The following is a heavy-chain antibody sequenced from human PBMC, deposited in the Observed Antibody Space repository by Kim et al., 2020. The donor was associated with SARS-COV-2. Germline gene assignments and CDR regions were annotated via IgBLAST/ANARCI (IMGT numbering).Heavy chain of an antibody. CDR1: GGSISSYY. CDR3: ARDLKYNWNYGGWFDP. J-gene: IGHJ5*02. V-gene: IGHV4-59*13. CDR2: IYYSGST. Sequence: SETLSLTCIVSGGSISSYYWSWIRQPPGKGLEWIGYIYYSGSTNYNPSPKSRVTISVDTSKNQFSLKLSSVTAADTAVYYCARDLKYNWNYGGWFDPWGQGTLVSVSS. D-gene: IGHD1-7*01.